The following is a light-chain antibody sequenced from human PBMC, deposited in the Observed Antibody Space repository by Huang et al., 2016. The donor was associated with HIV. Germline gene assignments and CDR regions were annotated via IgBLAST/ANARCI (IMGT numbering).Light chain of an antibody. V-gene: IGKV1-9*01. Sequence: IQLTQSPSSLSIYVGDKVTITCRASQGIPNYVAWYQQRPGKAPKLLIYAASTLQNGVPARFSGSGSGADFALSIAKVQPEDSATYYCQQFSSYPLTFGGGTKVEIK. J-gene: IGKJ4*01. CDR3: QQFSSYPLT. CDR2: AAS. CDR1: QGIPNY.